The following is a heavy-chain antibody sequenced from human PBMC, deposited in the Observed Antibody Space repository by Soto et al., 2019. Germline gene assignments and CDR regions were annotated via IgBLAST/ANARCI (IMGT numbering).Heavy chain of an antibody. CDR1: GFTVSNNY. CDR3: ATYTSLDY. Sequence: EVQLVETGGRLIQPGRSLRLSCAASGFTVSNNYMSWVRQAPGKGLEWVSLIYSGGSTFYADSVKGRFTTSRDNSKNTLFLQMNSLRAEDTAVYFCATYTSLDYWGQGTLVTVSS. J-gene: IGHJ4*02. CDR2: IYSGGST. V-gene: IGHV3-53*02. D-gene: IGHD2-2*02.